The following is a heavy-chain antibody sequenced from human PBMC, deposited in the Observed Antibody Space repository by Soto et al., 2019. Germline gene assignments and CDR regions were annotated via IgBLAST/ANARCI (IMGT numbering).Heavy chain of an antibody. J-gene: IGHJ4*02. V-gene: IGHV3-23*01. D-gene: IGHD6-13*01. Sequence: PGGSLRLSCTASGFTFSSHAVTWVRQAPGKGLEWVSGLSDSGDSIYYADSVKGRFTIYRDNSMNTLYLQMNTLRVEDTAVYYCAKVSSSWYAGFFDLWGQGT. CDR2: LSDSGDSI. CDR1: GFTFSSHA. CDR3: AKVSSSWYAGFFDL.